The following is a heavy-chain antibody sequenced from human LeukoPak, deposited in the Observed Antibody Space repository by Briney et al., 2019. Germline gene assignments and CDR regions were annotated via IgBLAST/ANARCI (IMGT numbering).Heavy chain of an antibody. CDR3: ARDYVVVVVTEAFDI. CDR2: INWNGGST. D-gene: IGHD2-15*01. J-gene: IGHJ3*02. CDR1: GFTFDDYG. Sequence: PGGSLRLSCAASGFTFDDYGMSWVRQAPGKGLEWVSGINWNGGSTGYADSVKGRFTISRDNAKNSLYLQMNSLRAEDTAVYYCARDYVVVVVTEAFDIWGQGTMVTVSS. V-gene: IGHV3-20*04.